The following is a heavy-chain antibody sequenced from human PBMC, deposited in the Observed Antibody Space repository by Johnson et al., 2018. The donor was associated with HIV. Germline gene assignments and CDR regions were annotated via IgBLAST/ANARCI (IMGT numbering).Heavy chain of an antibody. CDR1: GFIFSHYW. V-gene: IGHV3-74*01. CDR2: INSDGSST. Sequence: PLVESGCHLLQPGGSPRLSCSSSGFIFSHYWIEWVRQAPGKGLVWVSRINSDGSSTTYADSVKGRFIISRDNAKNSLYLQMNSLRAEDTAVYYCARGFDAFDIWGQGTMVTVSS. CDR3: ARGFDAFDI. J-gene: IGHJ3*02.